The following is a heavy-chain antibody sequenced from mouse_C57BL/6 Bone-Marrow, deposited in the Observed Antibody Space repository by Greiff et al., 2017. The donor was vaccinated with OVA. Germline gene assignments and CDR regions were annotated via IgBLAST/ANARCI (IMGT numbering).Heavy chain of an antibody. Sequence: VQLQQSGAELVRPGPSVKVSCKASGYAFTNYLIEWVKQRPGQGLEWIGVINPGSGGTNYNEKFKGQATLTADKSSSTAYMQLSSLTSEDSAVYFCATTTVVPYYYAMDYWGQGTSVTVSS. J-gene: IGHJ4*01. CDR3: ATTTVVPYYYAMDY. CDR1: GYAFTNYL. V-gene: IGHV1-54*01. CDR2: INPGSGGT. D-gene: IGHD1-1*01.